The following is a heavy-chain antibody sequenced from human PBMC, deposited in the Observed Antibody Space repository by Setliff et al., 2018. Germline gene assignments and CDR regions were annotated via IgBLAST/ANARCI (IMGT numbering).Heavy chain of an antibody. CDR2: ISPYNGKT. J-gene: IGHJ4*01. Sequence: ASVKVSCKASGYTFTNSIMNWVRQAPGQGLEWMGWISPYNGKTRSIERFQGRLTLTIDTSTNTVFMELRNLRPDDTAIYYCARDGGGYCATTSCFHFDYWG. CDR1: GYTFTNSI. D-gene: IGHD2-15*01. V-gene: IGHV1-18*04. CDR3: ARDGGGYCATTSCFHFDY.